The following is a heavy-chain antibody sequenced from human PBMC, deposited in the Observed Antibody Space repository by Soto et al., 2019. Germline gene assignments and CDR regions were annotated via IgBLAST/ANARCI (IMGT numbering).Heavy chain of an antibody. CDR2: INHSGST. V-gene: IGHV4-34*01. Sequence: PSETLSLTCAVYGGSFSGYYWSWIRQPPGKGLEWIGEINHSGSTNYNPSLKSRVTISVDTSKNQFSLKLSSVTAADTAVYYCARGRDVVVVAALLYFDYWGQGTLVTVSS. D-gene: IGHD2-15*01. CDR1: GGSFSGYY. J-gene: IGHJ4*02. CDR3: ARGRDVVVVAALLYFDY.